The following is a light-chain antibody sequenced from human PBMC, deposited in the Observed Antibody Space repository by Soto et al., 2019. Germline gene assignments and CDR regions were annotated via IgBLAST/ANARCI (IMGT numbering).Light chain of an antibody. Sequence: EIVMTQSPATLSVSPGERATLSCRASQSVSSNLAWYQQKPGQAPRLLIYGASTRATGIPARFSGSGSGTDFTLTISRLEPEDFAVYYCQQYDKWPPTFGQGTKVDVK. CDR1: QSVSSN. CDR3: QQYDKWPPT. J-gene: IGKJ1*01. V-gene: IGKV3-15*01. CDR2: GAS.